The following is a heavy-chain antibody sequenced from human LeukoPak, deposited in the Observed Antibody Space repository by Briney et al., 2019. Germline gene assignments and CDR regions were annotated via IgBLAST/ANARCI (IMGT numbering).Heavy chain of an antibody. J-gene: IGHJ3*02. CDR2: ISAYNGNT. D-gene: IGHD5-24*01. CDR3: ARDRRDGYNWEGAFDI. CDR1: GYTFTSYG. Sequence: ASVKVSCKASGYTFTSYGISWVRQAPGQGLEWMGWISAYNGNTNYAQKLQGRVTMTTDTSTSTAYMELSSLRSEDTAVYYCARDRRDGYNWEGAFDIWGQGTMVTVSS. V-gene: IGHV1-18*01.